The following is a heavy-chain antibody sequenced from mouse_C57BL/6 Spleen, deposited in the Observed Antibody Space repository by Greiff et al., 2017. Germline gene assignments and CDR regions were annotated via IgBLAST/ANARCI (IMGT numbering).Heavy chain of an antibody. Sequence: QVQLQQSGPGLVAPSQSLSITCTVSGFSLTSYGVSWVRQPPGKGLEWLGVIWGDGSTNYHSALISRLSISKDNSKGQGYLKLNSLQTDDTATYYCAKGTTDYAMDYWGQGTSVTVSS. D-gene: IGHD1-1*01. CDR1: GFSLTSYG. CDR2: IWGDGST. CDR3: AKGTTDYAMDY. V-gene: IGHV2-3*01. J-gene: IGHJ4*01.